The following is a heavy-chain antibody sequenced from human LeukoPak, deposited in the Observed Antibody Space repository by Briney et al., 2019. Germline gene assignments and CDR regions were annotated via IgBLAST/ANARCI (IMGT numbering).Heavy chain of an antibody. V-gene: IGHV1-69*13. J-gene: IGHJ4*02. Sequence: SVKVSCKASGGTFSSYAISWVRQAPGQGLEWMGGIIPIFGTANYAQKFQGRVTITADESTSTAYMELSSLRSEDTAVYYCARSASAYCGGDCYWAFDYWGQGTLVTVSS. CDR3: ARSASAYCGGDCYWAFDY. CDR1: GGTFSSYA. D-gene: IGHD2-21*02. CDR2: IIPIFGTA.